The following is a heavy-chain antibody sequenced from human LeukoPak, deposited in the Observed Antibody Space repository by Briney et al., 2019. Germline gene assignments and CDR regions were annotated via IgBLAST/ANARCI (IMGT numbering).Heavy chain of an antibody. V-gene: IGHV4-34*01. CDR2: INHSGST. Sequence: SETLSLTCAVYGGSFSGYYWSWIRQPPGKGLEWIGEINHSGSTNYNPSLKSRVTMSVDTSKNQFSLKLSSVTAADTAVYYCARAGIPASNWFDPWGQGTLVTVSS. D-gene: IGHD2-2*01. J-gene: IGHJ5*02. CDR3: ARAGIPASNWFDP. CDR1: GGSFSGYY.